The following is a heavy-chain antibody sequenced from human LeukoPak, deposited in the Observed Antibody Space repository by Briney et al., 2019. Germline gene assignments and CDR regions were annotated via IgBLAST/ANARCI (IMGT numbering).Heavy chain of an antibody. D-gene: IGHD6-13*01. CDR2: IYTSGST. J-gene: IGHJ4*02. Sequence: SETLSLTCTVSGGSISSYYWSWIRQPAGKGLEWIGRIYTSGSTNYNPSLKSRVTMSVDTSENQFSLKLSSVTAADTAVYYCAREYTGIAEYYFDYWGQGTLVTVSS. CDR1: GGSISSYY. V-gene: IGHV4-4*07. CDR3: AREYTGIAEYYFDY.